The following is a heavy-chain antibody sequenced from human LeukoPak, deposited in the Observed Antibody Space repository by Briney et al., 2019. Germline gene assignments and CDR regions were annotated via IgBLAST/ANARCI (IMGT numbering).Heavy chain of an antibody. D-gene: IGHD4-11*01. Sequence: GGSLRLSCVASGFAFSSYWMSWVRQAPGKGLELVANISPDGSAEDYVDSVRGRFAISRDNAKRSLYLQMNSLSPENTAVYYCANQAYSQFDYWGQGTLVSVSS. CDR1: GFAFSSYW. V-gene: IGHV3-7*01. J-gene: IGHJ4*02. CDR2: ISPDGSAE. CDR3: ANQAYSQFDY.